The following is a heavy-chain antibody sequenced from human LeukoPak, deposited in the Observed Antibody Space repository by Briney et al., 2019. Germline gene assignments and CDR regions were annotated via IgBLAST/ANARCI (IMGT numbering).Heavy chain of an antibody. CDR1: GFTFSSYA. D-gene: IGHD3-22*01. CDR3: AITGDSSGYYYVTGQFDH. J-gene: IGHJ4*02. V-gene: IGHV3-23*01. CDR2: ISGSGGST. Sequence: HGGSLRLSCAATGFTFSSYAMSWVRQAPGKGLEWVSAISGSGGSTYYADSVKGRFTISRDNSKNTLYLQMNSLRAEDTAVYYCAITGDSSGYYYVTGQFDHWGQGTLVTVSS.